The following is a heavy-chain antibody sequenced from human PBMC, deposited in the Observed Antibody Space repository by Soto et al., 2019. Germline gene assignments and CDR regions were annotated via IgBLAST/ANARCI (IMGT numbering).Heavy chain of an antibody. Sequence: SLRLSCAASGFTFSSYSMNWVRQAPGKGLEWVSYISSSSSTIYYADSVKGRFTISRDNAKNSLYLQMNSLRDEDTAVYYCARDRGYDYHYYYYYGMDVWGQGTTVTVSS. CDR3: ARDRGYDYHYYYYYGMDV. D-gene: IGHD5-12*01. J-gene: IGHJ6*02. V-gene: IGHV3-48*02. CDR1: GFTFSSYS. CDR2: ISSSSSTI.